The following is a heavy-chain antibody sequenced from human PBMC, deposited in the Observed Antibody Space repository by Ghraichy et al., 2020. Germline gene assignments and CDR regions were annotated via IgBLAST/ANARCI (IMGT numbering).Heavy chain of an antibody. D-gene: IGHD3-10*01. CDR1: GGSFSGYY. Sequence: SQTLSLTCAVYGGSFSGYYCSWIRQPPGKGLEWIGEINHSGSTNYNPSLKSRVTISVDTSKNQFSLKLSSVTAADTAVYYCASHYYGSGSYPGDYWGQGTLVTVSS. CDR3: ASHYYGSGSYPGDY. V-gene: IGHV4-34*01. J-gene: IGHJ4*02. CDR2: INHSGST.